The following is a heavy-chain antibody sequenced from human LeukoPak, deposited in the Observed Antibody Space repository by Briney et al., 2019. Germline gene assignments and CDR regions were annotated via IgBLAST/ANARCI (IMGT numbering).Heavy chain of an antibody. CDR3: ARRYITFGGVLVKGFDY. CDR1: GFTFSTYW. J-gene: IGHJ4*02. CDR2: IKQDGSEK. D-gene: IGHD3-16*02. Sequence: QPGGSLRLSCAASGFTFSTYWMSWVRQAPGKGLECVANIKQDGSEKFYVDSVKGRFTISRDNAKNSLYLQMNSLRDEDTAVYYCARRYITFGGVLVKGFDYWGQGTLVTVSS. V-gene: IGHV3-7*01.